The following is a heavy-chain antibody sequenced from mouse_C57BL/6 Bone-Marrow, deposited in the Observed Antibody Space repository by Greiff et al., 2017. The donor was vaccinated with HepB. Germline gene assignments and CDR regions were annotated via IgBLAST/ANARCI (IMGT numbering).Heavy chain of an antibody. Sequence: DVKLVDSGGGLVQPGGSLKLSCAASGFTFSDYGMAWVRQAPRKGPEWVAFISNLAYSIYYADTVTGRFTISRENAKNTLYLEMSSLRSEDTAMYYCARHSSNYFFYYAMDYWGQGTSVTVSS. CDR3: ARHSSNYFFYYAMDY. D-gene: IGHD2-5*01. J-gene: IGHJ4*01. V-gene: IGHV5-15*01. CDR2: ISNLAYSI. CDR1: GFTFSDYG.